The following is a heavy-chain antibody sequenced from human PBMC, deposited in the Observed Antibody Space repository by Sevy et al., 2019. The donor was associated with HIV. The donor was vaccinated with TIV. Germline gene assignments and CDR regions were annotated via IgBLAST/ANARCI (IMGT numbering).Heavy chain of an antibody. Sequence: GGSLRLSCAASGFTFSNAWMSWVRQAPGKALEWVGRIQSKTDGGTTDYAAPVKGRFTISRDDSKNTLYLQMNSLKTEDTAVCYCTTEDCSSTSCPYYYYYGMDVWGQGTTVTVSS. CDR3: TTEDCSSTSCPYYYYYGMDV. CDR2: IQSKTDGGTT. CDR1: GFTFSNAW. V-gene: IGHV3-15*01. D-gene: IGHD2-2*01. J-gene: IGHJ6*02.